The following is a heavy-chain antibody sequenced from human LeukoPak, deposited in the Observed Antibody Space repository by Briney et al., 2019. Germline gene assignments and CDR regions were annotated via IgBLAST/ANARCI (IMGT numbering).Heavy chain of an antibody. CDR1: GFTFDDYA. CDR3: AREPLVVVIAPGFDAFDI. V-gene: IGHV3-9*01. CDR2: ISWNSGSI. Sequence: PGGSLRLSCAASGFTFDDYAMHWVRQAPGKGLEWVSGISWNSGSIGYADSVKGRFTISRDNAKNSLYLQMNSLRAEDTAVYYCAREPLVVVIAPGFDAFDIWGQGTVVTVSS. J-gene: IGHJ3*02. D-gene: IGHD2-21*01.